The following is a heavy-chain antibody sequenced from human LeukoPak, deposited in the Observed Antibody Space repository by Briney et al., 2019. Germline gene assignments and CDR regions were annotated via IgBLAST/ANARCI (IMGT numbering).Heavy chain of an antibody. Sequence: ASVKVSFTASVYTFTIYDINWVRQATGQGLEWMGWMNPNSGNTGYAQTFQGRVTMTRNTSISTAYMELSSLRSEDTAVYYCARVPAMVRGVSPWRDWFDPWGQGTLVTVSS. D-gene: IGHD3-10*01. CDR3: ARVPAMVRGVSPWRDWFDP. CDR2: MNPNSGNT. CDR1: VYTFTIYD. J-gene: IGHJ5*02. V-gene: IGHV1-8*01.